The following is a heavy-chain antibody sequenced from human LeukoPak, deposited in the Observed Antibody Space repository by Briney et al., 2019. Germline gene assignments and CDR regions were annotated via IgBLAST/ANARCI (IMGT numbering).Heavy chain of an antibody. D-gene: IGHD1-14*01. CDR1: GFTFSGHW. V-gene: IGHV3-7*01. Sequence: GGSLRLSCAASGFTFSGHWMSWVRQAPGKGLEWVANINQGGSEKYYVDSVKGRFTISRDNANNLLYLHMNSLRGEDTAVYYCTRDRSRAEDDWGQGTLVAVSS. CDR3: TRDRSRAEDD. J-gene: IGHJ4*02. CDR2: INQGGSEK.